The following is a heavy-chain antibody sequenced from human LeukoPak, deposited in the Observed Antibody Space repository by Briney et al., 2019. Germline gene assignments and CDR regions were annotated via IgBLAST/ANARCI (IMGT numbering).Heavy chain of an antibody. CDR2: INAGNGNT. CDR3: ARDPDSVTIYFDY. Sequence: ASVNVFCGASGYTFTSYAMHWVRQAPGQRLEWMGWINAGNGNTKYSQKFQGRVTITRDTSASTAYMELSSLRSEDTAVYYCARDPDSVTIYFDYWGQGTLVIVSS. V-gene: IGHV1-3*01. J-gene: IGHJ4*02. CDR1: GYTFTSYA. D-gene: IGHD3-10*01.